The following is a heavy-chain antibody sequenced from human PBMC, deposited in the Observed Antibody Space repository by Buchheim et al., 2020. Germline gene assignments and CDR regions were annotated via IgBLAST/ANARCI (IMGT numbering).Heavy chain of an antibody. CDR1: GFTFSSYW. V-gene: IGHV3-7*01. D-gene: IGHD6-13*01. CDR3: ARNSYSSSWYDPSYFDY. CDR2: IKQDGSEK. J-gene: IGHJ4*02. Sequence: EVQLVESGGGLVQPGGSLRLSCAASGFTFSSYWMSWVRQAPGKGLEWVANIKQDGSEKYYVDSVKGRFTISRENAKNSLYLQMNSLRAEDTAVYYCARNSYSSSWYDPSYFDYWGQGTL.